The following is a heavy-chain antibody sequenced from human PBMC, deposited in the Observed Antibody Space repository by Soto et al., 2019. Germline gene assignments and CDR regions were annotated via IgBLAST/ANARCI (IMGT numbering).Heavy chain of an antibody. CDR2: ISSSSSTI. J-gene: IGHJ2*01. Sequence: GGSLRLSCAASGFTFSSYSMNWVRQAPGKGLEWVSYISSSSSTIYYADSVKGRFTISRDNAKNSLYLQMNSLRAEDTAVYYCARVSASSGWEMGWYFDLWGRGTLVTVSS. CDR3: ARVSASSGWEMGWYFDL. CDR1: GFTFSSYS. D-gene: IGHD6-19*01. V-gene: IGHV3-48*01.